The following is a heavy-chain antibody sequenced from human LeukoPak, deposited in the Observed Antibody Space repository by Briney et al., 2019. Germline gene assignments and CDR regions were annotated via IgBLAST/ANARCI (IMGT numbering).Heavy chain of an antibody. V-gene: IGHV3-23*01. J-gene: IGHJ4*02. CDR3: ARDWYDY. CDR1: GFTFNNYA. Sequence: GGSLRLSCVGSGFTFNNYAMSWVRQAPGKGLEWVAAIGGSGRSTYDADSVRGRFTVSRDNSKNTLYLQMNSLRPEDTAVYYCARDWYDYWGQGTLVTVSS. CDR2: IGGSGRST. D-gene: IGHD6-13*01.